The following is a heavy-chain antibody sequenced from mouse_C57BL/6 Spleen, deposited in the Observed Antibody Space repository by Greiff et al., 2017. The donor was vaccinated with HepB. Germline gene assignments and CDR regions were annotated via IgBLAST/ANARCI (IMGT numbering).Heavy chain of an antibody. CDR1: GFNIKDDY. CDR3: TTYSSSLDY. V-gene: IGHV14-4*01. J-gene: IGHJ2*01. Sequence: EVQLQQSGAELVRPGASVKLSCTASGFNIKDDYMHWVKQRPEQGLEWIGWIDPENGDTEYASKLQGKATITADTSSNTAYLQLSSLTSEDTAVYYCTTYSSSLDYWGQGTTLTVSS. CDR2: IDPENGDT. D-gene: IGHD1-1*01.